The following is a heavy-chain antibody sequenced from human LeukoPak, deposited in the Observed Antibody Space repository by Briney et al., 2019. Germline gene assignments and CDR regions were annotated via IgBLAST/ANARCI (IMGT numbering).Heavy chain of an antibody. CDR1: GFSLSGYW. CDR2: INSDGSST. Sequence: GGSLRLSCAASGFSLSGYWMHWVRQAPGKGLVWVSRINSDGSSTSYADSVKGRFTISRDNAKNTLYLQMNSLRAEDTAVHYCARGNSHAMDVWGQGTTVTVSS. V-gene: IGHV3-74*01. J-gene: IGHJ6*02. D-gene: IGHD1-7*01. CDR3: ARGNSHAMDV.